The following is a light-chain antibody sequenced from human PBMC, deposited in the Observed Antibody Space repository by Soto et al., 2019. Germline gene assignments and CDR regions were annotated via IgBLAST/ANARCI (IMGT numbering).Light chain of an antibody. Sequence: DIPMTQSPSTLSASVGDRVTITCRASQSISSWLAWYQQKPGKAPKLLIYDASSLESWVPSRFSGSGSGTEFTLTISSLQPDDFATYYCLQFNSYPYTFGQGTKLEIK. J-gene: IGKJ2*01. CDR1: QSISSW. CDR3: LQFNSYPYT. CDR2: DAS. V-gene: IGKV1-5*01.